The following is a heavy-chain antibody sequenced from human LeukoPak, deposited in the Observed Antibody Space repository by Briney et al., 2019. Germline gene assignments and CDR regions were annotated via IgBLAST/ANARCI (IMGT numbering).Heavy chain of an antibody. CDR1: GYSFSDNY. V-gene: IGHV1-69*05. CDR2: IIPIFGTA. CDR3: AGDCSSTSCYGAFDI. Sequence: SVKVSCKASGYSFSDNYMHWVRQAPRQGLEWMGGIIPIFGTANYAQKFQGRVTITTAESTSTASMELSSLRSEDTAVYYCAGDCSSTSCYGAFDIWGQGTMVTVSS. D-gene: IGHD2-2*01. J-gene: IGHJ3*02.